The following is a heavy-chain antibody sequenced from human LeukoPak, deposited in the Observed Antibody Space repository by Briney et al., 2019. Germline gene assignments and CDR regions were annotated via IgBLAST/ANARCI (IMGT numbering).Heavy chain of an antibody. V-gene: IGHV1-2*06. CDR1: GYTFTGYY. D-gene: IGHD3-16*01. CDR2: INPNSGGT. Sequence: ASVKVSCKASGYTFTGYYLHWVRQAPGQGLEWMGRINPNSGGTNCAQKFQGRVTMTRDTSISTGYMGLSRLRSDDTAVYYCARDLEYGGADDYWGQGTLVTVSS. CDR3: ARDLEYGGADDY. J-gene: IGHJ4*02.